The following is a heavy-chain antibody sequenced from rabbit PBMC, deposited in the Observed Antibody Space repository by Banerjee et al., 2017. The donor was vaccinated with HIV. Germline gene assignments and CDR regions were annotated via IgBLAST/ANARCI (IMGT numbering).Heavy chain of an antibody. CDR1: GFDFSTYG. CDR3: ARDLAGVIGWNFGL. Sequence: QEQLVESGGGLVQPGGSLKLSCKASGFDFSTYGVNWVRQAPGKGLEWIGYITYGSDRAYYASWVKGRFTVSKTSSTTVTLQMTSLTAADTATYFCARDLAGVIGWNFGLWGQGTLVTVS. D-gene: IGHD4-1*01. V-gene: IGHV1S45*01. J-gene: IGHJ4*01. CDR2: ITYGSDRA.